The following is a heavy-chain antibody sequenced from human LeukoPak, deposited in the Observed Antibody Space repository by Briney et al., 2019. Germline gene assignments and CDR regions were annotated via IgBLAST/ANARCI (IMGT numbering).Heavy chain of an antibody. J-gene: IGHJ5*02. CDR3: AKGRDVRAPMVRGVIPWFDP. D-gene: IGHD3-10*01. Sequence: PSETLSLTCTVSGGSTSSYYWSWIRQPPGKGLEWIGYIYYSGSTNYNPSLKSRVTISVDTSKNQFSLKLSSVTAADTAVYYCAKGRDVRAPMVRGVIPWFDPWGQGTLVTVSS. CDR2: IYYSGST. CDR1: GGSTSSYY. V-gene: IGHV4-59*01.